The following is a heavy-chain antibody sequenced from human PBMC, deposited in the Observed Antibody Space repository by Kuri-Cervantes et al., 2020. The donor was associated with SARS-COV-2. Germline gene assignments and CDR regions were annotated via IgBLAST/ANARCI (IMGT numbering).Heavy chain of an antibody. Sequence: GGSLRLSCAASGFTFDNYAMTWFRQAPGKGLEWVSTIEKNGRVTFYADSVKGRFTIYRDSSENTLYLQMHSLRAEDMAVYYCAKGLDGIAGCNWNDFTDLGSLDYWGQGTLVTGSS. D-gene: IGHD1-1*01. CDR3: AKGLDGIAGCNWNDFTDLGSLDY. V-gene: IGHV3-23*05. CDR1: GFTFDNYA. CDR2: IEKNGRVT. J-gene: IGHJ4*02.